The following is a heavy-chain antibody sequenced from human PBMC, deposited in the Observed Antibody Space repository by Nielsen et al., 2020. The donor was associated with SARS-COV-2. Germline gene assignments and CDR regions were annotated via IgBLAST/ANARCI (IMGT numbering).Heavy chain of an antibody. CDR2: INWNGGST. CDR3: VAVAGTGY. Sequence: GGSLRLSCEVSGFTLSSYWMSWVRQAPGKGLEWVSGINWNGGSTGYADSVKGRFTISRDNAKNSLYLQMNSLRAEDTALYHCVAVAGTGYWGQGTLVTVSS. D-gene: IGHD6-19*01. V-gene: IGHV3-20*01. J-gene: IGHJ4*02. CDR1: GFTLSSYW.